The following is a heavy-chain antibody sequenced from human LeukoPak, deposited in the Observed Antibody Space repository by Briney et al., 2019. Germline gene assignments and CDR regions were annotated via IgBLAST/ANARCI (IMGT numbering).Heavy chain of an antibody. CDR2: ISSSSSYI. CDR1: GFTFGSYS. D-gene: IGHD2-2*02. J-gene: IGHJ5*02. V-gene: IGHV3-21*01. Sequence: GGSLRLSCAASGFTFGSYSMNWVRQAPGKGLEWVSSISSSSSYIYYADSVKGRFTISRDNAKNSLYLQMNSLRAEDTAVYYCARGSRYCSSITCYTWFDPWGQGTLVTVSS. CDR3: ARGSRYCSSITCYTWFDP.